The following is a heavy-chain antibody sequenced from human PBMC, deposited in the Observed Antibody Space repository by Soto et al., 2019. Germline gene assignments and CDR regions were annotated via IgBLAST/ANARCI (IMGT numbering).Heavy chain of an antibody. J-gene: IGHJ4*02. D-gene: IGHD2-8*02. Sequence: AXXTLSLPFTVSGGSISSYYWRWIRQPPGKGLEWIGYIYYSGITDYNPSLKSRVTISVDTSKSQFSLKLRPVTAEDTAVYYCARGGGVYYFDYWGQGTLVTVSS. V-gene: IGHV4-59*01. CDR2: IYYSGIT. CDR1: GGSISSYY. CDR3: ARGGGVYYFDY.